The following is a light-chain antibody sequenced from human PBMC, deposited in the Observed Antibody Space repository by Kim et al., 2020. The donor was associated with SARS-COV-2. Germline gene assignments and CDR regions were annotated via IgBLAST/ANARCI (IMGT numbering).Light chain of an antibody. Sequence: GNTVTSACTLSSGNIASSYVQWYQQRPGSSPTTLIYEDNQRTPGVPERFSGSVDSSSNSASLTISGLKTEDEADYFCQSYDDFNRVFSGGTKLTVL. CDR1: SGNIASSY. CDR2: EDN. V-gene: IGLV6-57*01. CDR3: QSYDDFNRV. J-gene: IGLJ3*02.